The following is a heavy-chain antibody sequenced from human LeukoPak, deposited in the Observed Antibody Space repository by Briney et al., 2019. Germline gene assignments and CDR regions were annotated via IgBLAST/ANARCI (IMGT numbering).Heavy chain of an antibody. V-gene: IGHV1-69*06. CDR3: ARLYTHYDSSGYYYEDY. CDR1: GGTFSSYA. J-gene: IGHJ4*02. D-gene: IGHD3-22*01. CDR2: IIPIFGTA. Sequence: ASVKVSCKASGGTFSSYAISWVRQAPGQGLEWMGGIIPIFGTAKYAQNFQGRVSIAADRSTSTAYMELSSLRSEDTAVYYCARLYTHYDSSGYYYEDYWGQGTLVTVSS.